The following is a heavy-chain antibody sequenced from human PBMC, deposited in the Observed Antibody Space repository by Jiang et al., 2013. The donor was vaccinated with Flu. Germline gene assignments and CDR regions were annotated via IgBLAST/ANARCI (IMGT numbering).Heavy chain of an antibody. J-gene: IGHJ4*02. CDR2: INPTDSYT. D-gene: IGHD3/OR15-3a*01. CDR3: ARHERTFEY. V-gene: IGHV5-10-1*01. Sequence: WMGRINPTDSYTNYSPSFQGHVTTSTDKSISTAYLQWGSLKASDTAIYYCARHERTFEYWGQGTLVTVSS.